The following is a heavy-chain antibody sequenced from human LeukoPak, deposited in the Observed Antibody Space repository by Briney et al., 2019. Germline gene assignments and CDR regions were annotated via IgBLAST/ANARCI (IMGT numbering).Heavy chain of an antibody. J-gene: IGHJ5*02. CDR2: IKQDGSEK. CDR1: GFTFSGYW. V-gene: IGHV3-7*01. CDR3: ARRTRGYSYGFSEDNWFDP. Sequence: GGSLRLSCAASGFTFSGYWMSWVRQAPGKGLEWVANIKQDGSEKYYVDSVKGRFTISRDNAKNSLYLQMNSLRAEDTAVYYCARRTRGYSYGFSEDNWFDPWGQGTLVTASS. D-gene: IGHD5-18*01.